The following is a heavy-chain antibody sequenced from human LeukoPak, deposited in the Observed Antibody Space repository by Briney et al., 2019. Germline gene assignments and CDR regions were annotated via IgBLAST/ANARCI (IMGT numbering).Heavy chain of an antibody. J-gene: IGHJ4*02. CDR3: ARAYCSSTSCFE. CDR1: GFTFSSYG. D-gene: IGHD2-2*01. CDR2: ISSSSRAK. V-gene: IGHV3-48*01. Sequence: AGGSLRLSCAASGFTFSSYGMNWVRQAPGKGLEWVSYISSSSRAKYYADSVKGRFTTSRDNAKNSLYLQMDSLRAEDTAVYYCARAYCSSTSCFEWGQGTLVAVSS.